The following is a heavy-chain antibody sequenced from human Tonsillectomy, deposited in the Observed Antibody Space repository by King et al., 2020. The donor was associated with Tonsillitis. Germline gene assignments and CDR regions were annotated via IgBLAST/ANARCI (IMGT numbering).Heavy chain of an antibody. CDR3: ARDLMSGDWNDPLGYFDY. V-gene: IGHV3-30*04. CDR1: GFTFSNYA. J-gene: IGHJ4*02. Sequence: VQLVESGGGVVQPGRSLRLSCAASGFTFSNYAMHWVRQAPGKGLEWVAIISYDGSEKYYADSVKGRFTISRDNSKNKMYVQMNSLSAEDTAVYYCARDLMSGDWNDPLGYFDYWGQGTLVTVS. CDR2: ISYDGSEK. D-gene: IGHD1-1*01.